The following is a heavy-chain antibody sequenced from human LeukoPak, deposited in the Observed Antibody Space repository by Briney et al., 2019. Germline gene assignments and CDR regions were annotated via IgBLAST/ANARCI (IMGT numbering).Heavy chain of an antibody. CDR2: IIPIFGTA. V-gene: IGHV1-69*13. CDR3: ATQQLYDPSRGYSYGYFDY. J-gene: IGHJ4*02. CDR1: GGTFSSYA. Sequence: GASVKVSCKASGGTFSSYAISWVRQAPGQGLEWMGGIIPIFGTANYAQKFQGRVTITADESTSTAYMELSSLRSEDTAVYYCATQQLYDPSRGYSYGYFDYWGQGTLVTVSS. D-gene: IGHD5-18*01.